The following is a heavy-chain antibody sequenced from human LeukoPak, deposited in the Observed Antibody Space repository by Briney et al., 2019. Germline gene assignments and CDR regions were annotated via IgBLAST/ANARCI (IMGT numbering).Heavy chain of an antibody. V-gene: IGHV4-39*07. CDR3: ASGVATNYFDY. CDR2: IYYSGST. J-gene: IGHJ4*02. D-gene: IGHD5-12*01. CDR1: GGSISSSSYY. Sequence: SETLSLTCTVSGGSISSSSYYWGWIRQPPGKGLEWIGSIYYSGSTYYNPSLKSRVTISVDTSKNQFSLKLSSVTAADTAVYYCASGVATNYFDYWGQGTLVTVSS.